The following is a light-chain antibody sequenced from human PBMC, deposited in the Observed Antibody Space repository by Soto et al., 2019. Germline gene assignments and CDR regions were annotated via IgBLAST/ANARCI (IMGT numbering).Light chain of an antibody. J-gene: IGLJ1*01. CDR1: SSDVGGYNY. V-gene: IGLV2-14*01. Sequence: QSALTQPASVSGSPGQSITISCTGTSSDVGGYNYVSWYQQHPGKAPKLMIYEVSNRPSGVSNRFSGSKSGNTASLTISGLQAEDEAVYYCSSYTSSSTLVFGTATKLTVL. CDR2: EVS. CDR3: SSYTSSSTLV.